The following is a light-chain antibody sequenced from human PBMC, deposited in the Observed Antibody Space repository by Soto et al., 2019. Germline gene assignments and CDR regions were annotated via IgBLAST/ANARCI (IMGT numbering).Light chain of an antibody. CDR2: DTS. J-gene: IGKJ5*01. CDR1: QSVSIH. V-gene: IGKV3-15*01. CDR3: QQYGSSPPRIT. Sequence: ETVMTQSPGTLSVSLGARATLSCRASQSVSIHLAWYQQKPGQAPRLLIYDTSTRATGIPARFSGSGSGTEFTLTISSLQSEDFAVYFCQQYGSSPPRITFGQGTRLEIK.